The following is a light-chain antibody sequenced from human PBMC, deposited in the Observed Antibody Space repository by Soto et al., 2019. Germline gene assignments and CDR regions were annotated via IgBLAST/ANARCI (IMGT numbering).Light chain of an antibody. V-gene: IGKV3-15*01. CDR1: QSISDT. J-gene: IGKJ1*01. CDR3: QQYNNWPWT. CDR2: GAS. Sequence: EIVMTQSPVTLSVSPGGRATLSCRASQSISDTLAWYQQKPGQAPRLLIHGASTRAPGFPARFSGSGSGTDFTLTISSLQSEDFAVYYWQQYNNWPWTFGQGTKVDSK.